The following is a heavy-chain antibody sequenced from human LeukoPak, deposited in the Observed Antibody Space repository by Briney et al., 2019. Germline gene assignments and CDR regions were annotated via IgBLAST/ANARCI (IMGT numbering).Heavy chain of an antibody. J-gene: IGHJ4*02. CDR3: ARDGRYYDSSGYTHY. V-gene: IGHV3-7*03. Sequence: GGSLRLSSAASGFTFSNYWMSWVRQAPGKGLEWVANVKQDGSEKYYVDSVKGRFTISRDNAKNSLYLQMNSLRAEDTAVYYCARDGRYYDSSGYTHYWGQGTLVTVSS. CDR2: VKQDGSEK. CDR1: GFTFSNYW. D-gene: IGHD3-22*01.